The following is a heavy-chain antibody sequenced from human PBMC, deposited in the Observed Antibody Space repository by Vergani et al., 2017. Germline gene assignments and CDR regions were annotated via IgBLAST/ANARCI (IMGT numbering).Heavy chain of an antibody. Sequence: EVQLVESGGGLVQPGGSLRLSCAGSGFTFSNNWMHWVRQAPGKGLEWVPRINSDGSSTSYADSVKGRFTISRDNAKNTLYLQMNSLRAEDTAVYYCGRELGIPWGQGTLVTVSS. V-gene: IGHV3-74*01. J-gene: IGHJ5*02. CDR2: INSDGSST. CDR1: GFTFSNNW. CDR3: GRELGIP. D-gene: IGHD3-16*01.